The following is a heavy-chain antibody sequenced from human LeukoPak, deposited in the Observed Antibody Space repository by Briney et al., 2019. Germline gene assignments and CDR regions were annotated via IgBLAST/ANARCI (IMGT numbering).Heavy chain of an antibody. V-gene: IGHV3-30*02. Sequence: GVSLRLSCAASRFTFSSYDMHWLPQAPGKGREWVTFIRNDGSNKYYADSVKGRFTISRDNSKNTLYLQMNSLRAEDAAVYYCAKGAVVQAAMGVPAFDIWGQGTMVTVSS. CDR3: AKGAVVQAAMGVPAFDI. J-gene: IGHJ3*02. D-gene: IGHD2-2*01. CDR2: IRNDGSNK. CDR1: RFTFSSYD.